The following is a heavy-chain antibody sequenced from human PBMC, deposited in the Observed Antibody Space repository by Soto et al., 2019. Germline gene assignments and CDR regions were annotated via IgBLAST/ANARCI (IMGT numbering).Heavy chain of an antibody. CDR2: IYHSGRT. Sequence: SETVSLTCAVSGGSISSRNWWSWVRQPAGKGLEWIGEIYHSGRTNYNPSLKSRVTISVDKSKSQFSLKLSSVTAADTAVYYCARVGHIVVVTAIRVGDAFDIWGQGTMLT. D-gene: IGHD2-21*02. CDR3: ARVGHIVVVTAIRVGDAFDI. CDR1: GGSISSRNW. J-gene: IGHJ3*02. V-gene: IGHV4-4*02.